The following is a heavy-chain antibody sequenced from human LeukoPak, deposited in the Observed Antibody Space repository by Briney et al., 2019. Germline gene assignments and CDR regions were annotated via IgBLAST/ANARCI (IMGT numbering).Heavy chain of an antibody. CDR3: ARDKRTIVGADHDAFDI. CDR2: IDSDGSST. Sequence: PGGSLRLSCAASGFTFSSYWMHWVRQAPGRGLVWVSRIDSDGSSTYADSVKGRFTISRDNAKNTLYLQMNSLRAEDTAVYYCARDKRTIVGADHDAFDIWGQGTMVTVSS. V-gene: IGHV3-74*01. D-gene: IGHD1-26*01. CDR1: GFTFSSYW. J-gene: IGHJ3*02.